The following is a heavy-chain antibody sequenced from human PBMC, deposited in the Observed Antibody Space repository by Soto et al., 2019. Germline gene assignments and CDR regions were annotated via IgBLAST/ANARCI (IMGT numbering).Heavy chain of an antibody. Sequence: SVKVSCKASGGTFSSYAISWVRQAPGQGLEWMGGIIPIFGTANYAQKFQGRVTITADKSTSTAYMELSSLRSEDTAVYYCARGRRSYGYGLFSRYMDVGGQGTTVTISS. D-gene: IGHD5-18*01. J-gene: IGHJ6*02. V-gene: IGHV1-69*06. CDR1: GGTFSSYA. CDR2: IIPIFGTA. CDR3: ARGRRSYGYGLFSRYMDV.